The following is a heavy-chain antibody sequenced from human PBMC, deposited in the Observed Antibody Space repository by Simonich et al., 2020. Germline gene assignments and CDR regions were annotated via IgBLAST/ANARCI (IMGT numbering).Heavy chain of an antibody. CDR3: AKDLGERITMIVVVIDAFDI. CDR1: GFTFSSYA. CDR2: SSGSGRST. J-gene: IGHJ3*02. V-gene: IGHV3-23*01. D-gene: IGHD3-22*01. Sequence: GGGLVQPGGSLRLSCAASGFTFSSYAMSWVRQAPGKGLEWVSASSGSGRSTYYADSVKGRFTISRDNSKNTLYLQMNSLRAEDTAVYYCAKDLGERITMIVVVIDAFDIWGQGTMVTVSS.